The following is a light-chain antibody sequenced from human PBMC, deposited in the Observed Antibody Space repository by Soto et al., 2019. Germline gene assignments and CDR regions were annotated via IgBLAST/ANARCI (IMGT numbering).Light chain of an antibody. J-gene: IGKJ1*01. V-gene: IGKV3-11*01. CDR2: DAS. CDR1: QSVSSY. Sequence: EIVLTQSPATLSLSPGDRATLSCRASQSVSSYLAWYQQKPGQAPRLLIYDASNRATGIPARFSGSGSGTDFTLTISSLEPEDLAVYYCQQRSNWPPWTFGQGTKVEIK. CDR3: QQRSNWPPWT.